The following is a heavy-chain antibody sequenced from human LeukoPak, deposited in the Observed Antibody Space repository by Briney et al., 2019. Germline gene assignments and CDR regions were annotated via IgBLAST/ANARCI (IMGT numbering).Heavy chain of an antibody. D-gene: IGHD6-13*01. CDR3: ARDIYSSSWYKDYFDY. V-gene: IGHV1-46*01. CDR2: INPSGGST. Sequence: ASVKVSCKASGYTFTSYYMHWVRQAPGQGLEWMGIINPSGGSTSYAQKFQGRVTMTRGTSTSTVYMELSSLRSEDTAVYYCARDIYSSSWYKDYFDYWGQGTLVTVSS. CDR1: GYTFTSYY. J-gene: IGHJ4*02.